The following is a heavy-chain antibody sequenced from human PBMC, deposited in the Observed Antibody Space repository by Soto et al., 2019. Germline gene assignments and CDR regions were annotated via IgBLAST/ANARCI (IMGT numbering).Heavy chain of an antibody. CDR1: GFTFSSYA. J-gene: IGHJ4*02. V-gene: IGHV3-23*01. CDR2: ITGSLST. Sequence: GGSLRLSCAASGFTFSSYAMRWVRQAPGKGLEWVSTITGSLSTYYADSVKGRFTISRDNSKNTLYLQMNSLRAEDTAVYYCAKDQRIAVAGNVDYWGQGTLVTVSS. D-gene: IGHD6-19*01. CDR3: AKDQRIAVAGNVDY.